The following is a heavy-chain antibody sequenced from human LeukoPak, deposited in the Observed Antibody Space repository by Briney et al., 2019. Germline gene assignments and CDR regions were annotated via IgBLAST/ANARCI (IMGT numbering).Heavy chain of an antibody. CDR3: ARFYDSSGYYYFDY. CDR2: ISTGSSYI. Sequence: GGSLRLSCAASGFIFSSYSMNWVRQAPGKGLEWVSSISTGSSYIYYADSVKGRFTISRDNAKNSLYLQMNSLRAEDTAVYYCARFYDSSGYYYFDYWGQGTLVTVSS. D-gene: IGHD3-22*01. CDR1: GFIFSSYS. V-gene: IGHV3-21*01. J-gene: IGHJ4*02.